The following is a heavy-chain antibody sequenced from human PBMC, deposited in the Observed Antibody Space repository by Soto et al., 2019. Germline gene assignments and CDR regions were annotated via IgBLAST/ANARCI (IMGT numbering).Heavy chain of an antibody. J-gene: IGHJ1*01. D-gene: IGHD3-10*01. CDR1: GYTFTSYA. CDR2: INAGNGNT. Sequence: QVPLVQSGAEVKKPGASVKVSCKASGYTFTSYAMHWVRQAPGQRLEWMGWINAGNGNTKYSQKFQGRVTITRDTSASTAYMELSSLRSEDTAVYYCAREGGITMVRGEYFQHWGQGTLVTVSS. CDR3: AREGGITMVRGEYFQH. V-gene: IGHV1-3*01.